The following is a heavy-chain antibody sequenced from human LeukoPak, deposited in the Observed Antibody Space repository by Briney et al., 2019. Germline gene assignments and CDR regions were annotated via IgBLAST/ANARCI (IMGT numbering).Heavy chain of an antibody. CDR1: DYSISSGYY. CDR3: ARDRPLLGAWSWFDP. CDR2: IYHSASI. D-gene: IGHD3-3*01. Sequence: SESLSLTCSVSDYSISSGYYWGWIRQPPGKGLEWIGTIYHSASIYYNPSLKSRVTISVDTSKNQFSLKLSSVTAADTAVYYCARDRPLLGAWSWFDPWGQGTLVTLFS. J-gene: IGHJ5*02. V-gene: IGHV4-38-2*02.